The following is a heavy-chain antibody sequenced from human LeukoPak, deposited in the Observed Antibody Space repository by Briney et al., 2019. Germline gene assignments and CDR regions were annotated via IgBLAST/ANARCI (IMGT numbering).Heavy chain of an antibody. V-gene: IGHV3-33*08. J-gene: IGHJ4*02. Sequence: GGSLRLSCSASGFTFSTYGIHWVRQAPGKGLEWVAAIWPDGSYKYYADSVKGRFIISRDNSKNTVYLQMNTLRDEDTAVYYCARAVGPFDYWGQGTLVTVSS. D-gene: IGHD3-16*01. CDR2: IWPDGSYK. CDR3: ARAVGPFDY. CDR1: GFTFSTYG.